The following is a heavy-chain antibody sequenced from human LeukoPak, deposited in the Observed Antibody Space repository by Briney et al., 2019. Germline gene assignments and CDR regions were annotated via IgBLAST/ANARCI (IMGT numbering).Heavy chain of an antibody. CDR2: ISSSGSTI. CDR3: ARAELELPPVDP. Sequence: GGSLRFSCAASGFTFSDYYMSWIRQAPGKGLEWVSYISSSGSTIYYADSVKGRFTISRDNAKNSLYLQMNSLRAEDTAVYYCARAELELPPVDPWGQGTLVTVSS. V-gene: IGHV3-11*01. J-gene: IGHJ5*02. CDR1: GFTFSDYY. D-gene: IGHD1-7*01.